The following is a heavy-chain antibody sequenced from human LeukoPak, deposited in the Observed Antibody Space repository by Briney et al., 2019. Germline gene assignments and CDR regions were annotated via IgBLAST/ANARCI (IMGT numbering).Heavy chain of an antibody. CDR1: GYTFTSYG. CDR2: ISAYNGNT. Sequence: GASVKVSCKASGYTFTSYGISWVRQAPGQGLEWMGWISAYNGNTNYAQKLQGRVTMTTDTSTSTACMELRSLRSDDTAVYYCARDPRQLRFLEWLPAANKGYYFDYWGQGTLVTVSS. D-gene: IGHD3-3*01. V-gene: IGHV1-18*01. J-gene: IGHJ4*02. CDR3: ARDPRQLRFLEWLPAANKGYYFDY.